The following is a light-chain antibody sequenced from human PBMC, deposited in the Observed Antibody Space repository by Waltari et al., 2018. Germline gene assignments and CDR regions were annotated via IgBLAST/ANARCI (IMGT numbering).Light chain of an antibody. CDR1: SLSYYY. CDR3: NSRDSNGNPFV. J-gene: IGLJ1*01. V-gene: IGLV3-19*01. Sequence: SSELTQDPAVSVALGQTVRITCQGDSLSYYYANWYRQKPGQAPLLVMYGKNNRPSGIPYRFPGSYSGDTASLTITGAQAEDEADYYCNSRDSNGNPFVFGPATKVTVL. CDR2: GKN.